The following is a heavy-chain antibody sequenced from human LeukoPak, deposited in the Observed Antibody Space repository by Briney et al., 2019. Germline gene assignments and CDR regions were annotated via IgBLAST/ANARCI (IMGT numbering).Heavy chain of an antibody. V-gene: IGHV3-48*03. CDR1: GFTFSSYE. J-gene: IGHJ4*02. D-gene: IGHD6-6*01. CDR2: ISSSGSTI. Sequence: GGSLRLSCAASGFTFSSYEMNWVRQAPGKGLERVSYISSSGSTIYYADSVKGRFTISRDNAKNSLYLQMNSLRAEDTAVYYWGEVAARRGGGVYFDYWGQGTLVTVSS. CDR3: GEVAARRGGGVYFDY.